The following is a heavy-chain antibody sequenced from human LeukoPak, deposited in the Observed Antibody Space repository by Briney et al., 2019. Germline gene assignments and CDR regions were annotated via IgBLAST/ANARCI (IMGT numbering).Heavy chain of an antibody. CDR2: IIPIFGTA. V-gene: IGHV1-69*13. J-gene: IGHJ4*02. CDR3: ARGYSYGSESFDY. CDR1: GYTFTGYY. D-gene: IGHD5-18*01. Sequence: SVKVSCKASGYTFTGYYMHWVRQAPGQGLEWMGGIIPIFGTANYAQKFQGRVTITADESTSTAYMELSSLRSEDTAVYYCARGYSYGSESFDYWGQGTLVTVSS.